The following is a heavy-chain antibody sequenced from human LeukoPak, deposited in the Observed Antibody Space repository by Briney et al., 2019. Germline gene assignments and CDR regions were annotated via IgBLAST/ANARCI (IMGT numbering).Heavy chain of an antibody. J-gene: IGHJ4*02. Sequence: PGGSLRLSCAASGFTFSSYGMHWVRQAPGKGLEWVAFIRYDGSNKYYADSVKGRFTISRDNSKNTLYLQMNSLRAEDTAVYYCARDLSVVVAYVDYWGQGTLVTVSS. CDR3: ARDLSVVVAYVDY. D-gene: IGHD3-22*01. V-gene: IGHV3-30*02. CDR1: GFTFSSYG. CDR2: IRYDGSNK.